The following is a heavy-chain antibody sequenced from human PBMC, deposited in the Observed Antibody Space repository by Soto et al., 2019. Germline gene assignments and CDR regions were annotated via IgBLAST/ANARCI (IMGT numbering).Heavy chain of an antibody. CDR3: AKKVNSGPGSQYFDY. V-gene: IGHV3-23*01. CDR2: FRTSGDGGTT. Sequence: LRLSCAASGFTFSSYAMSWVRQAPGKGLEWVSGFRTSGDGGTTYYADSVKGRFTISRDNSKNMLFLQMNSLRAEDTAIYYCAKKVNSGPGSQYFDYWGQGTLVTVSS. CDR1: GFTFSSYA. J-gene: IGHJ4*02. D-gene: IGHD3-10*01.